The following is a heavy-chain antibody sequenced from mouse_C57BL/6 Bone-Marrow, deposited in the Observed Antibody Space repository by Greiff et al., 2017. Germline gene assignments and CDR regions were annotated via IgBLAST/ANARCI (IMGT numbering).Heavy chain of an antibody. V-gene: IGHV1-66*01. CDR2: IYPGSGNT. J-gene: IGHJ2*01. Sequence: VQLQQSGPELVKPGASVKISCKASGYSFTSYYIHWVKQRPGQGLEWIGWIYPGSGNTKYNEKFKGKATLTADTSSSTAYRQLSSLTSEDSAVYYCASSTTVVAKDYWGQGTTLTVSS. D-gene: IGHD1-1*01. CDR1: GYSFTSYY. CDR3: ASSTTVVAKDY.